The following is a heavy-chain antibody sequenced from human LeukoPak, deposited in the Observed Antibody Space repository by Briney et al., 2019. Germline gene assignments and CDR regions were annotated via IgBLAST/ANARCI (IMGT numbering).Heavy chain of an antibody. J-gene: IGHJ6*03. D-gene: IGHD2-2*02. Sequence: GGSLRLSCAASGFTFRSYAMSWVRQAPGKGLEWVSSISSSSSYIYYADSVKGRFTISRDNAKNSLYLQMNSLRAEDTAVYYCAKDGEYCSSTSCYTYYYYYYMDVWGKGTTVTVSS. V-gene: IGHV3-21*04. CDR1: GFTFRSYA. CDR2: ISSSSSYI. CDR3: AKDGEYCSSTSCYTYYYYYYMDV.